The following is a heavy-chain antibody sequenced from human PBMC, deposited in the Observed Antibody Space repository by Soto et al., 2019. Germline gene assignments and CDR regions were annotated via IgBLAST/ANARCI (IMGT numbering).Heavy chain of an antibody. CDR1: GFTFSGSA. Sequence: GGSLRLSCAASGFTFSGSAMHWVRQASGKGLEWVGRIRSKANSYATAYAASVKGRFTISRDDSKNTAYLQMNSLKTEDTAVYYCTSPTYLASGSLGEFDYWGQGTLVTVSS. V-gene: IGHV3-73*01. CDR3: TSPTYLASGSLGEFDY. CDR2: IRSKANSYAT. D-gene: IGHD3-16*01. J-gene: IGHJ4*02.